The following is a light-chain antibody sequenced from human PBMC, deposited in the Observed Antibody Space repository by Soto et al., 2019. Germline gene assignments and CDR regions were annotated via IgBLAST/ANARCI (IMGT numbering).Light chain of an antibody. V-gene: IGLV4-60*02. CDR1: SGHSSYI. CDR2: LEGSGSY. J-gene: IGLJ3*02. CDR3: DTWDSNAHTV. Sequence: QPVLTQSSSASASLGSSVKLTCTLSSGHSSYIIAWHQQQPGKAPRYLMKLEGSGSYNKGSGVPDRFSGSSSGADRYLTITNSQYADEAADYCDTWDSNAHTVYGGGTKLTVL.